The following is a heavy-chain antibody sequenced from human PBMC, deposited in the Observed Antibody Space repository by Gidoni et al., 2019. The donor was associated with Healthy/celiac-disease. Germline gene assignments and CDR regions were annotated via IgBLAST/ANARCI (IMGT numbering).Heavy chain of an antibody. V-gene: IGHV4-39*07. Sequence: QLQLHESGPGLVKPSETLSLTCTVSGCSISSSSYYWGWIRQPPGKGLEWIGSIYYSGSTYYNPSLKSRVTISVDTSKNQFSLKLSSVTAADTAVYYCARGGYYYYGMDVWGQGTTVTVSS. CDR2: IYYSGST. CDR3: ARGGYYYYGMDV. J-gene: IGHJ6*02. CDR1: GCSISSSSYY.